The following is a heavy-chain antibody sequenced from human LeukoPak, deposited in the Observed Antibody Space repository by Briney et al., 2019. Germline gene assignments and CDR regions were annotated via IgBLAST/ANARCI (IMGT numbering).Heavy chain of an antibody. D-gene: IGHD6-19*01. Sequence: SETLSLTCTVSGGSISSYYWSWIRQPPGKGLEWIGYIYYSGSTNYNPSLKSRVTISVDTSKNQFSLKLSSVTAADTAVYYCARVAVAGTLFDYWGHETLVTVSS. CDR3: ARVAVAGTLFDY. CDR2: IYYSGST. CDR1: GGSISSYY. V-gene: IGHV4-59*01. J-gene: IGHJ4*03.